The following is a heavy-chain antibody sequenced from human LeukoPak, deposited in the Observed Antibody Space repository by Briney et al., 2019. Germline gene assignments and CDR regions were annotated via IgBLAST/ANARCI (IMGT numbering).Heavy chain of an antibody. CDR3: AKAGELVYPYYMDV. CDR1: GFTFSSYG. D-gene: IGHD1-7*01. CDR2: IRYDGSNQ. V-gene: IGHV3-30*02. Sequence: GGSLRLSCAASGFTFSSYGMHWVRQAPGKGLEWVAFIRYDGSNQYCADSVKGRFTISRDNSKNTLYLQMNSLRAEDTAVYYCAKAGELVYPYYMDVWGKGTTVTVSS. J-gene: IGHJ6*03.